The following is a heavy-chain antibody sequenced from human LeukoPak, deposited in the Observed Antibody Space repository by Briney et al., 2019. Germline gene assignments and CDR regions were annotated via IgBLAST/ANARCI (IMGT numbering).Heavy chain of an antibody. CDR3: ARTGSGSYYKYYFDY. Sequence: GESLQISCKGSGCSFTSYWIGWGRRMPGKGLEWMGIIYPGDSDTRYSPSFQGQVTISADKSISTAYLQWSSLKASDTAMYYCARTGSGSYYKYYFDYWGQGTLVTVSS. CDR1: GCSFTSYW. J-gene: IGHJ4*02. V-gene: IGHV5-51*01. D-gene: IGHD3-10*01. CDR2: IYPGDSDT.